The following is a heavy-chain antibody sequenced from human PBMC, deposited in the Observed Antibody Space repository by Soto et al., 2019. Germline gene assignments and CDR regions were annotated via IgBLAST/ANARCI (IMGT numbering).Heavy chain of an antibody. Sequence: SETLSLTCDVSGDTISTGGYTWAWIRQPPGKALEWIGHTYHSGNPYYNPSLKSRVIISVDRSKNQFSLRAEDTAVYYCAKDQLYIRGVIHNWFDPWGQGTLVTVSS. V-gene: IGHV4-30-2*01. CDR1: GDTISTGGYT. CDR2: TYHSGNP. CDR3: AKDQLYIRGVIHNWFDP. J-gene: IGHJ5*02. D-gene: IGHD3-10*02.